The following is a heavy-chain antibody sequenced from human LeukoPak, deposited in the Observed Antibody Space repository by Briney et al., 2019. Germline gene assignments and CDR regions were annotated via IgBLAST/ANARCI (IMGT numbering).Heavy chain of an antibody. J-gene: IGHJ3*02. Sequence: GASVKVSCKASGYTFTSYAMHWVRQAPGQRLEWMGWINAGNGNTKYSQKFQGRVTITRDTSASTAYMELSSLRSEDTAVYYCARDPVTMIKDTNAFDIWGQGTMVTVSS. V-gene: IGHV1-3*01. CDR1: GYTFTSYA. CDR2: INAGNGNT. D-gene: IGHD3-22*01. CDR3: ARDPVTMIKDTNAFDI.